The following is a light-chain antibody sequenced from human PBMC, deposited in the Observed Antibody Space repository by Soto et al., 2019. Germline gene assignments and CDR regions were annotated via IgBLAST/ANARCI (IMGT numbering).Light chain of an antibody. CDR1: SSDVGSYKD. V-gene: IGLV2-11*01. J-gene: IGLJ1*01. CDR3: CAYADTFYV. CDR2: DVS. Sequence: QAARTQPRSVSGSPGQSVTISCTGTSSDVGSYKDVSWYQHHPGKVPKLMIYDVSERPSGVPDRFSGSKSGNTASLTISGLQAEDEANYYCCAYADTFYVFGTGIKVTVL.